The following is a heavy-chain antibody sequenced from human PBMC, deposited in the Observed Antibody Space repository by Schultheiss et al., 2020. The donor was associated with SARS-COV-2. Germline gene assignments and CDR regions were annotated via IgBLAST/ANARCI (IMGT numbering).Heavy chain of an antibody. CDR3: TRQAVGAGGYFDY. Sequence: GGSLRLSCVASGFTFSTYAMSWVRQAPGKGLEWVAVISYDGSNKYYADSVKGRFTISRDNSKNTAYLQMNSLKTEDTAVYYCTRQAVGAGGYFDYWGQGTLVTVSS. CDR1: GFTFSTYA. D-gene: IGHD1-26*01. CDR2: ISYDGSNK. J-gene: IGHJ4*02. V-gene: IGHV3-30*03.